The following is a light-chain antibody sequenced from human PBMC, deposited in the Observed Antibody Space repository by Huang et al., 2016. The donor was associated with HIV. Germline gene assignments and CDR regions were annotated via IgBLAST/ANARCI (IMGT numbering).Light chain of an antibody. V-gene: IGKV1D-13*01. CDR2: DAS. CDR1: QGISNT. J-gene: IGKJ4*01. CDR3: QQFNHYPLT. Sequence: QLTQSPSSLSASVGDRVTITCRASQGISNTLAWYQRKPGKAPKLLIYDASSLQTGAPSRFSGSGSGTDFTLTISSLQPEDCATYYCQQFNHYPLTFGGGTKVEIE.